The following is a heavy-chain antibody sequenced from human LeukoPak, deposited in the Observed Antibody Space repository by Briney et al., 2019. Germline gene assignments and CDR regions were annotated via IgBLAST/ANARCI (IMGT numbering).Heavy chain of an antibody. D-gene: IGHD5-18*01. J-gene: IGHJ4*02. CDR1: GFTFSSYG. CDR3: ARDLSFGYGYGKD. Sequence: GRSLRLSCAASGFTFSSYGMHWVRQAPGKGLEWVAVIWYDGSNKYYADSVKGRFTISRDNSKNTLYLHMNSLRAEDTAVYYCARDLSFGYGYGKDWGQGTLVTVSS. V-gene: IGHV3-33*01. CDR2: IWYDGSNK.